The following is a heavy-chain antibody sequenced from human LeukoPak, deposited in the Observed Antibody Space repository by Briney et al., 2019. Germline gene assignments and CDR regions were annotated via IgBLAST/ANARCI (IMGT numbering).Heavy chain of an antibody. J-gene: IGHJ3*02. D-gene: IGHD6-13*01. CDR2: ISGSGVSR. V-gene: IGHV3-23*01. CDR3: ARGWASSRRKAFDI. Sequence: GGSLRLSCAASGFTFSSYAMNWVRQAPGKGLQWVSGISGSGVSRYYADSVKGRFTISRDNAKNSLYLQMNSLRAEDTAVYYCARGWASSRRKAFDIWGQGTMVTVSS. CDR1: GFTFSSYA.